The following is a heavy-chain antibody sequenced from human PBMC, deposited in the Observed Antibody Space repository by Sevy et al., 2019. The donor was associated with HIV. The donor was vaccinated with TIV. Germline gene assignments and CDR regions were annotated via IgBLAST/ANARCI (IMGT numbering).Heavy chain of an antibody. CDR1: GFTFSSYT. CDR2: LSSSSNYI. J-gene: IGHJ4*02. CDR3: ARVYSGYYNS. V-gene: IGHV3-21*01. D-gene: IGHD1-26*01. Sequence: GGSLRLSCAASGFTFSSYTINWVRQAPGKGVEWVSSLSSSSNYIYYADSVKGRFTISRDNAKNSPYLQMNSLRAEDTAVYYCARVYSGYYNSWGQGTLVTVSS.